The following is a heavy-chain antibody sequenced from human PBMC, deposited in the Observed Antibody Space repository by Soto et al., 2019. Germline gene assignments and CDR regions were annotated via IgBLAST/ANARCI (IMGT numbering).Heavy chain of an antibody. J-gene: IGHJ4*02. CDR2: IYWDDDK. CDR1: GFSLSTSGVG. D-gene: IGHD3-10*01. Sequence: QITLKESGPTLVKPTQTLTLTCTFSGFSLSTSGVGVGWIRQPPGKALXWLALIYWDDDKRYSPSLKSRLTITKDTSKNQVVLTMTNMDPVDTATYYCAHIPPHSITMVRGVIIRHYYFDYWGQGTLVTVSS. CDR3: AHIPPHSITMVRGVIIRHYYFDY. V-gene: IGHV2-5*02.